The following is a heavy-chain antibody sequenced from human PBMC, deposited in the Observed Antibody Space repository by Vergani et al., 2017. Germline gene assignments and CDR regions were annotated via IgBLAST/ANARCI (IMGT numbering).Heavy chain of an antibody. CDR2: IKQDGSEK. V-gene: IGHV3-7*03. Sequence: EVQLVESGGGLVQPGGSLRLSCAASGFTFSSYWMSWVRQAPGKGLEWVANIKQDGSEKYYVDSVKGRFTISRDNAKNSLYLQMNSLRAEDTAVYYCARDKKEGSYYDYWSGTIGRPYDYMDVWGKGTTVTVSS. J-gene: IGHJ6*03. CDR3: ARDKKEGSYYDYWSGTIGRPYDYMDV. D-gene: IGHD3-3*01. CDR1: GFTFSSYW.